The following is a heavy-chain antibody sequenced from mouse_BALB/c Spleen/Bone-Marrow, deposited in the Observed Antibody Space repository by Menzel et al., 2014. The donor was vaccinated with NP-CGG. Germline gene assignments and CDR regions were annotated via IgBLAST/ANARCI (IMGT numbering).Heavy chain of an antibody. D-gene: IGHD2-14*01. J-gene: IGHJ2*01. V-gene: IGHV1S135*01. CDR1: GYAFTNYN. Sequence: EVQGVESGPELVKPGASVKVSCKASGYAFTNYNMNWVKQSHGKSLEWIGYIVPYSGGTNYNQKFRDKATLTVDKSSSTAYMHLNRLTSEDSAVYYCSRGVLAYFDYWGQGTTLTVSS. CDR2: IVPYSGGT. CDR3: SRGVLAYFDY.